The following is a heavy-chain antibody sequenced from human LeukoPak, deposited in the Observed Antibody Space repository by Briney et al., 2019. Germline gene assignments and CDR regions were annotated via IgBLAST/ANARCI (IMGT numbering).Heavy chain of an antibody. J-gene: IGHJ4*02. CDR1: GGTFSSYA. CDR2: IIPIFGAA. D-gene: IGHD4-11*01. Sequence: ASVKVSCKASGGTFSSYAISWVRQAPGQGLEWMGGIIPIFGAAKYAQKFQGRVTITADESTTTAYMELSSLRSEDTAVYYCARSSRPHSNGLRFFDYWGQGTLVTVSS. CDR3: ARSSRPHSNGLRFFDY. V-gene: IGHV1-69*13.